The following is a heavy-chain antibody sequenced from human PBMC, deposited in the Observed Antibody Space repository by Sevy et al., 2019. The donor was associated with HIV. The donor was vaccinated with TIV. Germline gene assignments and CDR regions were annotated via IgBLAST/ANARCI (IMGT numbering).Heavy chain of an antibody. D-gene: IGHD1-26*01. V-gene: IGHV1-8*01. CDR1: GYTFTSYD. CDR3: ARGLYSGSSLPFFLHY. CDR2: MNPNSGNT. J-gene: IGHJ4*02. Sequence: ASVKVSCKSSGYTFTSYDINWVRQATGQGLEWMGWMNPNSGNTGYAQKFQGRVTMTRNTSISTAYMELSSLRSEDTAVYYCARGLYSGSSLPFFLHYWGQGTLVTVSS.